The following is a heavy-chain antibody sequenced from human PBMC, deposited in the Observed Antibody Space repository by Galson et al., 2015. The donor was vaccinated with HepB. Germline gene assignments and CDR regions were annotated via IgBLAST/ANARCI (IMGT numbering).Heavy chain of an antibody. Sequence: SLRLSCAASGFIFSNFWMSWVRQAPGKGLEWVANIKQDGSEKFYVDSVKGRFTIPRDNAKNSLFLQMNSLRAEDTAMYYCATYSSGWQIFDYWGRGTLVAVSS. CDR3: ATYSSGWQIFDY. D-gene: IGHD6-19*01. V-gene: IGHV3-7*01. CDR1: GFIFSNFW. J-gene: IGHJ4*02. CDR2: IKQDGSEK.